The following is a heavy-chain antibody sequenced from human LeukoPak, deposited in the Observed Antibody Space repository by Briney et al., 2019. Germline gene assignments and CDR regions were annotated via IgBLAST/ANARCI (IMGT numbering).Heavy chain of an antibody. D-gene: IGHD6-13*01. J-gene: IGHJ4*02. CDR2: INPNSGGT. Sequence: ASVKVSCKASGYTFTSYAMHWVRQAPGQGLEWMGWINPNSGGTNYAQKFQGRVTMTRDTSISTAYMELSRLRSDDTAVYYCARDHPSDSSSWEFDYWGQGTLVTVSS. CDR3: ARDHPSDSSSWEFDY. V-gene: IGHV1-2*02. CDR1: GYTFTSYA.